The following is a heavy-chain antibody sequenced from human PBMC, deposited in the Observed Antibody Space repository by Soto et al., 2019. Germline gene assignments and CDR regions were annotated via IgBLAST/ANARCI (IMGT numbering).Heavy chain of an antibody. J-gene: IGHJ5*02. CDR1: GFTFNDYY. CDR2: ISGGGSTT. CDR3: AREVRTSGWFRRLGS. Sequence: QVQLVESGGGLVKPGGSLRLSCAVSGFTFNDYYMSWIRQAPGKGLEWISYISGGGSTTYHADSVRGRFTISRDNAKNSLFLQMNSLRAEDTAVYYCAREVRTSGWFRRLGSWGQGILVTVSS. D-gene: IGHD6-19*01. V-gene: IGHV3-11*01.